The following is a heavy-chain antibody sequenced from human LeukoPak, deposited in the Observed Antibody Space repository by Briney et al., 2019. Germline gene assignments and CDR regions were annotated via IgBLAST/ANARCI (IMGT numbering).Heavy chain of an antibody. D-gene: IGHD5-24*01. Sequence: PGGSLRLSCAASGFTFSSYGVHWVRQAPGKGLEWVAVISYDGSNKYYADSVKGRFTISRDNSKNTLYLQMNSLRAEDTAVYYCAKVNNRDGYNFDYWGQGTLVTVSS. V-gene: IGHV3-30*18. J-gene: IGHJ4*02. CDR1: GFTFSSYG. CDR2: ISYDGSNK. CDR3: AKVNNRDGYNFDY.